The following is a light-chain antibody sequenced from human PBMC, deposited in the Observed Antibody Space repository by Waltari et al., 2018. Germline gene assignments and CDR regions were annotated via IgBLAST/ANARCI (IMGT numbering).Light chain of an antibody. Sequence: QSALTQPRSVSGSPGQSVTISCTGTSRDVGGYHYVSWFQQHPGKVPKLLIYDVSERPSVLPARFAGSQAANTASLSISWLQTEEEADYYCCSFAGSYPFVFGPGTRVTVL. CDR3: CSFAGSYPFV. CDR2: DVS. J-gene: IGLJ1*01. CDR1: SRDVGGYHY. V-gene: IGLV2-11*01.